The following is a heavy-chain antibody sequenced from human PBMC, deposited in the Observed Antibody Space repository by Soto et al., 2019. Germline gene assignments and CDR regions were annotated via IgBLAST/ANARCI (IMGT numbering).Heavy chain of an antibody. CDR3: TRQDCVGDSCGGQ. V-gene: IGHV3-73*02. CDR2: MRKIGDNYEP. Sequence: EVRLVESGGGLVQPGGSLKLSCAASGFAFSASALHWVRQASGEGLEWVGSMRKIGDNYEPLYSASVKGRFTISRDDSKNTAYLQMNSLKTEDTAVYYCTRQDCVGDSCGGQWGQGTLVTVSS. J-gene: IGHJ4*02. D-gene: IGHD2-21*01. CDR1: GFAFSASA.